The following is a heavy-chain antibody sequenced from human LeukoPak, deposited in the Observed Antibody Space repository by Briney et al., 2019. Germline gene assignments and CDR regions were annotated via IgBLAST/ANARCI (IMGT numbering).Heavy chain of an antibody. J-gene: IGHJ4*02. D-gene: IGHD5-12*01. Sequence: PGGSLRLSCAASGFSFSSYAMSWVRQAPGKGLEWVSATSNSGGSTYYADSVKGRFTISRDNSKNTLYLQMNSLRAEDTALYYCAKGWDGGYYFYLDYWGQGTLVTVSS. CDR3: AKGWDGGYYFYLDY. V-gene: IGHV3-23*01. CDR2: TSNSGGST. CDR1: GFSFSSYA.